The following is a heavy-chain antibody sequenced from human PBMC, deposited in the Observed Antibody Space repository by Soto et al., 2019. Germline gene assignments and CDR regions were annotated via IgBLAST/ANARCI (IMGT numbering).Heavy chain of an antibody. J-gene: IGHJ5*02. CDR1: GYTFTSYD. D-gene: IGHD2-2*01. CDR2: MNPNSGKT. V-gene: IGHV1-8*01. Sequence: ASVKVSCKASGYTFTSYDISWVRQATGQGLEWMGWMNPNSGKTAYAQKFQGRITMTRNTSLSTAYMELSSLRSEDTAVYYCARATPIFFVVVPSHPRNWFDPWGQGTLVTVSS. CDR3: ARATPIFFVVVPSHPRNWFDP.